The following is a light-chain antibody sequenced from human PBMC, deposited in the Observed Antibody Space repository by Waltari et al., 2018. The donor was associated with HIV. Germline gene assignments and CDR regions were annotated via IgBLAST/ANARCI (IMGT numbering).Light chain of an antibody. CDR3: ASDAGSTNV. CDR2: EVS. V-gene: IGLV2-8*01. Sequence: QSALTQPPSASGSPGQSVTISCTGTSSDVGGYNYVSWYQLHPGKAPKLIIYEVSKRPSGVPGRFSGSKSGNTASLTVSGLQSEDEAEYFCASDAGSTNVFGTGTKVTVL. CDR1: SSDVGGYNY. J-gene: IGLJ1*01.